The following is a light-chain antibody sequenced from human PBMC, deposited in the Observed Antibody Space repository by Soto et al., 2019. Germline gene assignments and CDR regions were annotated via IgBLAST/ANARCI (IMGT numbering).Light chain of an antibody. Sequence: DIQMTQSPSSLSASVGDRVSITCRASQTISTSLNWYQQRPGQAPKVLIFAASNLQSGVPARFSGSGSWTDFTLTIISLQPEDVATSYCQQTYSVSRITFGPGTKVDLK. J-gene: IGKJ3*01. CDR2: AAS. V-gene: IGKV1-39*01. CDR1: QTISTS. CDR3: QQTYSVSRIT.